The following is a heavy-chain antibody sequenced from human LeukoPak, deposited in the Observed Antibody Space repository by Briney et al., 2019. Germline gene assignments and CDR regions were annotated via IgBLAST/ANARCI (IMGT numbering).Heavy chain of an antibody. D-gene: IGHD6-13*01. CDR2: IYYSGST. V-gene: IGHV4-59*01. Sequence: SETLSLTCTVSGGSISSYYWSWIRQPPGKGLEWIGYIYYSGSTNYNPSLKSRVTISVDTSKDQFSLKLSSVTAADTAVYYCAREGVAAAGSTGADGFDYWGQGTLVTVSS. J-gene: IGHJ4*02. CDR1: GGSISSYY. CDR3: AREGVAAAGSTGADGFDY.